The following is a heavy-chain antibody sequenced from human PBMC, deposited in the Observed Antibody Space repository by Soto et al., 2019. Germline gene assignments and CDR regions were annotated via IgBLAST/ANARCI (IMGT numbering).Heavy chain of an antibody. CDR1: GCTVSSNY. CDR2: LYTDGWT. D-gene: IGHD6-13*01. J-gene: IGHJ4*02. CDR3: VRWATSASWYFDF. V-gene: IGHV3-53*04. Sequence: EVQVVESGGGLVQPGGSLTLSCAASGCTVSSNYMNWVRQAPGKGLEWVSVLYTDGWTYYSDAVKGRFTISRHNSKNTLFLQMNSLTTEDTAVYYCVRWATSASWYFDFWGQGTLVTVSS.